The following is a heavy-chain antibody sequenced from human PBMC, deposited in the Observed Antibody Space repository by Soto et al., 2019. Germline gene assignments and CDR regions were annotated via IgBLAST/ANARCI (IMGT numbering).Heavy chain of an antibody. CDR2: IIPIFGTA. J-gene: IGHJ6*02. CDR1: GGTFSSYA. V-gene: IGHV1-69*01. Sequence: QVQLVQSGAEVKKPGSSVKVSCKASGGTFSSYAISWVRQAPGQGLEWMGGIIPIFGTANYAQKFQGRVTITADESTSTAYMELSILRSEDTALYYCARDETYSNYDDYYYYGMDVWGQGTTVTVSS. CDR3: ARDETYSNYDDYYYYGMDV. D-gene: IGHD4-4*01.